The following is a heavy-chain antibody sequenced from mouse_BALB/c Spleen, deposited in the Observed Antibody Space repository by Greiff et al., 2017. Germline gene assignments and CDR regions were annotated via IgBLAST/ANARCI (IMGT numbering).Heavy chain of an antibody. CDR3: ARSLYGNFAMDY. CDR2: INPSNGRT. Sequence: QVQLQQPGAELVKPGASVKLSCKASGYTFTSYWMHWVKQRPGQGLEWIGEINPSNGRTNYNEKFKSKATLTVDKSSSTAYMQLSSLTSEDSAVYYCARSLYGNFAMDYWGQGTSVTVSS. CDR1: GYTFTSYW. V-gene: IGHV1S81*02. D-gene: IGHD2-1*01. J-gene: IGHJ4*01.